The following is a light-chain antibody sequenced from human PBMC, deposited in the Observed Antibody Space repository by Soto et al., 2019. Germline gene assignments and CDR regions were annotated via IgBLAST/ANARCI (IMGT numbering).Light chain of an antibody. J-gene: IGKJ1*01. CDR1: QNVSSSY. Sequence: VLKQSAGTQCVSPGESAAISCKASQNVSSSYLAWYQQKPGQAPRLLFYGASSRATGIPDRFSGSGSGTDFTLTTSRLEPEAFAVYCCEQYGSSPWPFGQGTKVDIK. CDR3: EQYGSSPWP. V-gene: IGKV3-20*01. CDR2: GAS.